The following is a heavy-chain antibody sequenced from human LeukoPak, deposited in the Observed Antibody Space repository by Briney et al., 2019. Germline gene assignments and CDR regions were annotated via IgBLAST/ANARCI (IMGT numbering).Heavy chain of an antibody. CDR2: INHSGST. CDR3: ARGIAVAGRSFDY. CDR1: GGSFSGYY. Sequence: MSSETLSLTCAVYGGSFSGYYWSWIRQPPGKGLEWIGEINHSGSTNYNPSLKSRVTISVDTSKNQFSLKLSSVTAADTAVYYCARGIAVAGRSFDYWGQGTLVTVSS. D-gene: IGHD6-19*01. V-gene: IGHV4-34*01. J-gene: IGHJ4*02.